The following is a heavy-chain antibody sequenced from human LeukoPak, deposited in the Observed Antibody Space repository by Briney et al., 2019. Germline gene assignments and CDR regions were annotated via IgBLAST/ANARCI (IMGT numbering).Heavy chain of an antibody. V-gene: IGHV3-7*01. J-gene: IGHJ4*02. CDR2: INPDGDGM. CDR1: GLTFSRSW. Sequence: PGGSLRLSCTASGLTFSRSWMNWVRQAQGKGLEWVANINPDGDGMRFVDSVKGRFTMSRDNAQSSLHLKMNSLRVEDTAFYYCAAWTDRGYSYWGQGVLVTVSS. CDR3: AAWTDRGYSY. D-gene: IGHD5-12*01.